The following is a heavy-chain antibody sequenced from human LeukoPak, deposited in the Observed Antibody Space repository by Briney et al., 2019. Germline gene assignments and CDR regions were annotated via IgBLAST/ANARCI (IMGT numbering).Heavy chain of an antibody. D-gene: IGHD6-6*01. CDR3: ARARWGSSSSWFDP. J-gene: IGHJ5*02. V-gene: IGHV4-4*09. CDR1: GGSISSYY. Sequence: SETLSLTCTVSGGSISSYYWSWIRQPPGKGLEWIGYIYTSGSTNYNPSLKSRVTISVDTSKNQFSLKLSSVTAADTAVYYCARARWGSSSSWFDPWGQGTLVTVSS. CDR2: IYTSGST.